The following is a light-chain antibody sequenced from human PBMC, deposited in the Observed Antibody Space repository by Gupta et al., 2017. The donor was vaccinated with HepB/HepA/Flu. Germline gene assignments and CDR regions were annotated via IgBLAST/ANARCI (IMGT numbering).Light chain of an antibody. CDR2: DVT. CDR1: SSDVGGYNY. Sequence: QSALTQPPSASGSPGQSVTISCTGTSSDVGGYNYVSWYQLHPGKAPILMFYDVTNRPSGVPGRFAGSKAGKTASLTVSVLQAEDAADYYRSSYAGSNNFVFGTGTKLTVL. CDR3: SSYAGSNNFV. J-gene: IGLJ1*01. V-gene: IGLV2-8*01.